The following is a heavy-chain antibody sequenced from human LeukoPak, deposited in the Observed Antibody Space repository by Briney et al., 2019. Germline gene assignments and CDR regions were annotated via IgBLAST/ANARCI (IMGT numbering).Heavy chain of an antibody. CDR3: AKGPYGGPEDY. D-gene: IGHD4-23*01. Sequence: GRSLRLSCAASGFTFSSYGMHWVRQAPGKGLEWVAVISYDGSNKYYADSVKGRFTISRDNSKNTLYLQMNSLRAEDTAVYYCAKGPYGGPEDYWGQGTLVTVSS. J-gene: IGHJ4*02. CDR2: ISYDGSNK. CDR1: GFTFSSYG. V-gene: IGHV3-30*18.